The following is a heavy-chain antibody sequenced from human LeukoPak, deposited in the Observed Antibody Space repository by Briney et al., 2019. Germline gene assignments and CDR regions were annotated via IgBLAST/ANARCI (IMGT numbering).Heavy chain of an antibody. CDR3: AGEVRGSGIMWWRREYYYYYMDV. CDR1: GGSISTSSYY. V-gene: IGHV4-39*07. D-gene: IGHD2-21*01. Sequence: SETLSLTCTVSGGSISTSSYYWGWIRQPPGKGLECIGNIYYSGSTYYNPSLKSRVTISVDTSKNQFSLKLSSVTAADTAVYYCAGEVRGSGIMWWRREYYYYYMDVWGKGTMVTVSS. J-gene: IGHJ6*03. CDR2: IYYSGST.